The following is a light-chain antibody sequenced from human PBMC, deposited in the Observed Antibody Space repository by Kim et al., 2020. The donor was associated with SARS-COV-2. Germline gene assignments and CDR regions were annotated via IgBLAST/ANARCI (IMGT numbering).Light chain of an antibody. V-gene: IGLV1-44*01. CDR3: ASWDDSLKGVV. CDR2: RND. J-gene: IGLJ2*01. Sequence: RGVTISCTGSSSNIGGNPVTWYQQLPETAPEVLIYRNDERPSGVPDRFSGSKSGTSASLAISGLQSEDGADYHCASWDDSLKGVVFGGGTKVTVL. CDR1: SSNIGGNP.